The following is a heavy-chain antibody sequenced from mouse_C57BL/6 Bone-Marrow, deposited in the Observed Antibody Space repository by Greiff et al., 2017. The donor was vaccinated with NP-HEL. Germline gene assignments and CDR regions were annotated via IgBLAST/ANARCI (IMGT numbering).Heavy chain of an antibody. V-gene: IGHV6-6*01. J-gene: IGHJ1*03. CDR2: IRNNANNHAT. Sequence: EVKVEESGGGLVQPGGSMKLSCAASGFTFSDAWMAWVRQSPEQGLEWVAEIRNNANNHATYYAESVKGRFTISRDDSKRSVYLQMNSVRAEDTGIYYCTRDTPLYWYFDVWGTGTTVTVSS. CDR3: TRDTPLYWYFDV. CDR1: GFTFSDAW.